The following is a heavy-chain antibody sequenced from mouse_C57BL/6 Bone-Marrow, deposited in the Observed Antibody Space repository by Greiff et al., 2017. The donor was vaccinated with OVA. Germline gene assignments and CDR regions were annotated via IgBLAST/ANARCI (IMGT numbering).Heavy chain of an antibody. D-gene: IGHD2-2*01. V-gene: IGHV1-50*01. CDR2: IDPSDSYT. Sequence: VQLQQPGAELVKPGASVKLSCKASGYTFTSYWMQWEKQRPGQGLEWIGEIDPSDSYTNYNQKFKGKATLTVDTSSSTAYMQLSSLTSEDSAVYYCARKMVTTDVYYAMDYWGQGTSVTVSS. CDR1: GYTFTSYW. CDR3: ARKMVTTDVYYAMDY. J-gene: IGHJ4*01.